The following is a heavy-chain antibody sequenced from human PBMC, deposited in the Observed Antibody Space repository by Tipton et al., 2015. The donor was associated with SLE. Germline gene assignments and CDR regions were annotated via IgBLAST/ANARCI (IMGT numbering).Heavy chain of an antibody. V-gene: IGHV3-7*03. CDR3: ARLFNWGTFDY. Sequence: SLRLSCAASGFTFSRYWMTWVRQAPGKGLEWVANINQDGSEKYYVDSVKGRFTISRDNAKNSLYLQMNSLRAEDTAVYYCARLFNWGTFDYWGQGTLVTVSS. D-gene: IGHD7-27*01. CDR2: INQDGSEK. CDR1: GFTFSRYW. J-gene: IGHJ4*02.